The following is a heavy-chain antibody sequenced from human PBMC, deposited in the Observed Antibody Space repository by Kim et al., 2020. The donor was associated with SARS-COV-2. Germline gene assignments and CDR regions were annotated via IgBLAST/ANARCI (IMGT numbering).Heavy chain of an antibody. Sequence: GGSLRLSCAASGFTFTTYHMEWVRQAPGKGLEWVALISYDGSNKQYADSVKGRFTISRDNSKNTLYLQMNSLRAEDTAMYYCATGGASSSSWYGPLDYWG. D-gene: IGHD6-13*01. CDR2: ISYDGSNK. CDR1: GFTFTTYH. CDR3: ATGGASSSSWYGPLDY. J-gene: IGHJ4*01. V-gene: IGHV3-33*05.